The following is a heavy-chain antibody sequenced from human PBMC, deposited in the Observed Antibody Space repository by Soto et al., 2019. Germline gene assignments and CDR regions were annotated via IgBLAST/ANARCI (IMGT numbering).Heavy chain of an antibody. Sequence: SETLSLTCVVSGGTVASSHWLSWVRQSPGGGLEWIGNVYHTGDTNFNPSLQSRVTISVDKSNNQFSLRLNSLTAADTAVYFCAREIVTAGGNNYFDPWGPGTLVTVSS. J-gene: IGHJ5*02. V-gene: IGHV4-4*02. CDR1: GGTVASSHW. D-gene: IGHD2-21*02. CDR2: VYHTGDT. CDR3: AREIVTAGGNNYFDP.